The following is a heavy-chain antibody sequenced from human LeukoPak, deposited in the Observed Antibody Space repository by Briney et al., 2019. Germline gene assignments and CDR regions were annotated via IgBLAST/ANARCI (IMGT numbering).Heavy chain of an antibody. V-gene: IGHV3-74*01. CDR1: GFTFSSYW. D-gene: IGHD3-22*01. CDR2: INSDGSST. Sequence: PGGSLRLSCAASGFTFSSYWMRWVRQAPGKGLACVSHINSDGSSTNYADSVKGRFTISRDNAKNTLYLQMNSLRAEDTAVYYCARGSSDSSGHRRFDFWGQGTQVTVSS. J-gene: IGHJ4*02. CDR3: ARGSSDSSGHRRFDF.